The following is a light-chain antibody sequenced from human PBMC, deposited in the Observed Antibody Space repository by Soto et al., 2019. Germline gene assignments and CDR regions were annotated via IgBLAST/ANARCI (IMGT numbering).Light chain of an antibody. Sequence: QSVLTQPASVSGSPGQSITISCTGTSSDVGGYNYVSWYQQHPGKAPKLMIYEVSSRPSGVSNRFSGSKSGNTASLTISGLQAEDEADYYCSSYTSSSTPYVFGTGTKLTVL. CDR2: EVS. J-gene: IGLJ1*01. CDR3: SSYTSSSTPYV. V-gene: IGLV2-14*01. CDR1: SSDVGGYNY.